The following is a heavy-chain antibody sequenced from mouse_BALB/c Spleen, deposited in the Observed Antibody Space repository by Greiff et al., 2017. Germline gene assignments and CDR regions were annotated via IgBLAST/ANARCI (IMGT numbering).Heavy chain of an antibody. CDR1: GYSITSDYA. V-gene: IGHV3-2*02. CDR2: ISYSGST. Sequence: EVQGVESGPGLVKPSQSLSLTCTVTGYSITSDYAWNWIRQFPGNKLEWMGYISYSGSTSYNPSLKSRISITRDTSKNQFFLQLNSVTTEDTATYYCASAPYGNYVYWGQGTTLTVSS. CDR3: ASAPYGNYVY. D-gene: IGHD2-1*01. J-gene: IGHJ2*01.